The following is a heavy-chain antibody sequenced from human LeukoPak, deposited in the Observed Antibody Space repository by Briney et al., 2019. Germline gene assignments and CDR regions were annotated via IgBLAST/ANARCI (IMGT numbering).Heavy chain of an antibody. J-gene: IGHJ4*02. CDR3: AREIFESGYSYGSVDY. D-gene: IGHD5-18*01. Sequence: GRFTISRDNAKNSLYLQMNSLRAEDTAVYYCAREIFESGYSYGSVDYWGQGTLVTVSS. V-gene: IGHV3-11*06.